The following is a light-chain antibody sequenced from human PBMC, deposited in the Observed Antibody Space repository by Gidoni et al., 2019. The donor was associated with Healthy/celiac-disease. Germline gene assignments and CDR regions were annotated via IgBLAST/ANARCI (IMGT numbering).Light chain of an antibody. Sequence: DIQMNQSPSALSASVGDRVTIPCRASQSISSYLNWYQQKPGKAPKLLLYAASSLQSGGPTRFSGSGAGTDFTLTISSLQPEEVATDYCQQSYSTPPITFGQGTRLEIK. J-gene: IGKJ5*01. V-gene: IGKV1-39*01. CDR1: QSISSY. CDR3: QQSYSTPPIT. CDR2: AAS.